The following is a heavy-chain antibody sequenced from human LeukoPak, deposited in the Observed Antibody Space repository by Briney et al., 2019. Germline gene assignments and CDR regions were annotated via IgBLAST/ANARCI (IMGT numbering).Heavy chain of an antibody. J-gene: IGHJ5*02. Sequence: SETLSLTCTVSGGSISSSSYYWGWIRQPPGKGLEWIGSIYYSGSTYYNPSLKSRVTISVDTSKNQFSPKLSSVTAADTAVYYCARHRSKYQLLLVWFDPWGQGTLVTVSS. CDR1: GGSISSSSYY. CDR3: ARHRSKYQLLLVWFDP. CDR2: IYYSGST. V-gene: IGHV4-39*01. D-gene: IGHD2-2*01.